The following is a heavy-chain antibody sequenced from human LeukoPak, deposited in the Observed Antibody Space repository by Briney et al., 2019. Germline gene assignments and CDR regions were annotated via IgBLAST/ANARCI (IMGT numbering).Heavy chain of an antibody. D-gene: IGHD2-2*01. V-gene: IGHV3-48*01. J-gene: IGHJ4*02. CDR1: GFRFTSYN. CDR3: ARDQPANCASISCYALFDY. CDR2: ISSSSGSM. Sequence: GGSLRLSCAASGFRFTSYNMNWVRQAPGKGLEWVSYISSSSGSMYYADSVKGRFTISRDNAENSLYLQMNSLRAEDTAVYYCARDQPANCASISCYALFDYWGQGALVTVSS.